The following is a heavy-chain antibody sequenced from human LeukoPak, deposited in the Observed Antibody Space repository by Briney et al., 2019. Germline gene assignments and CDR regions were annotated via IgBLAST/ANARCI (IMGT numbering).Heavy chain of an antibody. CDR3: ARGGGLDV. V-gene: IGHV3-7*03. CDR1: GFTFSDYW. Sequence: GGSLRLSCAASGFTFSDYWMNWARQAPGKGLEWVASINHNGNVNYYVDSVKGRFTISRDNAKNSLYLQMSNLRAEDTAVYFCARGGGLDVWGQGATVTVSS. J-gene: IGHJ6*02. D-gene: IGHD3-16*01. CDR2: INHNGNVN.